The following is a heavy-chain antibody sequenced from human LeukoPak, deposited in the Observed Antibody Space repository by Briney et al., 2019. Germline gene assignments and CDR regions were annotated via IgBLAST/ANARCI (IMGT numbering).Heavy chain of an antibody. J-gene: IGHJ4*02. CDR2: ISGSGGST. V-gene: IGHV3-23*01. CDR1: GFTFSSYA. D-gene: IGHD3-3*01. Sequence: GGSLRLSCAASGFTFSSYAMSWVRQAPGKGLEWVSAISGSGGSTYYADSVKGRFTISRDNSKNTLYLQMSSLRAEDTAVYYCAKGEGITIFGVADRRVYYFDYWGQGTLVTVSS. CDR3: AKGEGITIFGVADRRVYYFDY.